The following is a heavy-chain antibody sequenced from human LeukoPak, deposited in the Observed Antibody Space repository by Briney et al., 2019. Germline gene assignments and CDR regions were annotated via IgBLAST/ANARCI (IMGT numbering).Heavy chain of an antibody. D-gene: IGHD3-3*01. V-gene: IGHV1-69*05. Sequence: SVKVSCKASGGTFSSYAISWVRRAPGQGLEWMGGIIPIFGTANYAQKFQGRVTITTDESTSTAYMELSSLRSEDTAVYYCARCDYDFWSGYYYYYYMDVWGKGTTVTVSS. J-gene: IGHJ6*03. CDR1: GGTFSSYA. CDR3: ARCDYDFWSGYYYYYYMDV. CDR2: IIPIFGTA.